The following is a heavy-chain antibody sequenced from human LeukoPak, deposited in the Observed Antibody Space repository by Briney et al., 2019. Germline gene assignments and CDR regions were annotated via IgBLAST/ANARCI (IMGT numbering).Heavy chain of an antibody. J-gene: IGHJ3*01. CDR2: SISSTSI. D-gene: IGHD6-13*01. CDR3: ARDNLAAAGVDNFDL. Sequence: GGSLRLSCAASGFNCNSHAMNWVRQAPGKGLEWISISSTSIYYADSVKGRFTISRDIAKNSLYLQMNSLRAEDTAMYYCARDNLAAAGVDNFDLWGQGTMVSVSS. V-gene: IGHV3-48*04. CDR1: GFNCNSHA.